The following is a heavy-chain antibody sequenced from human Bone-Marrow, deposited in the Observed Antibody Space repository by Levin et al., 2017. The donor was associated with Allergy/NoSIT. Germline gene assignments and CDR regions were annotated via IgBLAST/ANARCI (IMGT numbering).Heavy chain of an antibody. Sequence: GESLKISCAASGFTFSGSAMHWVRQASGKGLEWVGRIRSKANSYATAYAASVKGRFTISRDDSKNTAYLQMNSLKTEDTAVYYCTSREAQRYGTDYWGQGTLVTVSS. J-gene: IGHJ4*02. CDR3: TSREAQRYGTDY. CDR2: IRSKANSYAT. D-gene: IGHD4-17*01. CDR1: GFTFSGSA. V-gene: IGHV3-73*01.